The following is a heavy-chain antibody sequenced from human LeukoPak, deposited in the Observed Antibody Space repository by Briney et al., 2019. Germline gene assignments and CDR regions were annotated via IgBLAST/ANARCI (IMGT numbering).Heavy chain of an antibody. D-gene: IGHD4-17*01. CDR3: ARGLDYGDYPNWFDP. Sequence: SETLSLTCTVSGYSISSGYYWGWIRQPPGKGLEWIGSIYHSGSTYYNPSLKSRVTISVDTSKNQFSLKLSSVTAADTAVYYCARGLDYGDYPNWFDPWGQGTLVTVSS. V-gene: IGHV4-38-2*02. CDR1: GYSISSGYY. CDR2: IYHSGST. J-gene: IGHJ5*02.